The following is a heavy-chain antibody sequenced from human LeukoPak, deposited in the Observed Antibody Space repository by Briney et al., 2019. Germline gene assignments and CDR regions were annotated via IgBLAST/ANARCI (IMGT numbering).Heavy chain of an antibody. V-gene: IGHV4-30-2*01. Sequence: SQTLSLTCTVSGGSISSGGYYWSWIRQPPGKGLEWIGYIYHSGSTYYNPSLESRVTISVDRSKNQFSLKLSSVTAADTAVYYCARDRRKGIAVDYWGQGTLVTVSS. CDR1: GGSISSGGYY. CDR3: ARDRRKGIAVDY. J-gene: IGHJ4*02. CDR2: IYHSGST. D-gene: IGHD6-13*01.